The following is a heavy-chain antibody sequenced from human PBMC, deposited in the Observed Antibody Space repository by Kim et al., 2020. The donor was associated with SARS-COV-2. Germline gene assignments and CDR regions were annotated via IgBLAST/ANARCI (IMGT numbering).Heavy chain of an antibody. CDR3: ARGGVIAAAGRGLCDY. Sequence: ASVKVSCKASGYIFMSYHMHWVRQAPGQGLEWMGVINPTGGRTSYAQKFQGRLTMTRDTSTSTVYMELTSLRSEDTAVYYCARGGVIAAAGRGLCDYWGQGTLVPVSS. CDR1: GYIFMSYH. V-gene: IGHV1-46*01. J-gene: IGHJ4*02. CDR2: INPTGGRT. D-gene: IGHD6-13*01.